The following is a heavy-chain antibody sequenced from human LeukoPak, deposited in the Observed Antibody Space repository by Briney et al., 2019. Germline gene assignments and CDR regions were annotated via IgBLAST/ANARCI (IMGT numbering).Heavy chain of an antibody. V-gene: IGHV1-3*01. Sequence: GASVKVSCKASGYTFTSYAMHWVRQAPGQRLEWMGWINAGNGNTKYSQKFQGRVSISRDTSATTAYMELSSLTSEDTAVYYCARDATYCRGSTCSYYGLDVWGQGITVTVSS. CDR3: ARDATYCRGSTCSYYGLDV. J-gene: IGHJ6*02. CDR1: GYTFTSYA. D-gene: IGHD2-15*01. CDR2: INAGNGNT.